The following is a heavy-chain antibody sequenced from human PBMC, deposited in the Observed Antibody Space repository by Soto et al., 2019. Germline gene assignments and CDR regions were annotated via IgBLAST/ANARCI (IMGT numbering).Heavy chain of an antibody. CDR1: GFTFDDYA. CDR3: AKDNSLYGGTLAFDY. CDR2: ISWNSGSI. V-gene: IGHV3-9*01. J-gene: IGHJ4*02. D-gene: IGHD4-17*01. Sequence: SLRLSCAASGFTFDDYAMHWVRQAPGKGLEWVSGISWNSGSIGYADSVKGRFTISRDNAKNSLYLQMNSLRAEDTALYYCAKDNSLYGGTLAFDYCAQGTLVTLS.